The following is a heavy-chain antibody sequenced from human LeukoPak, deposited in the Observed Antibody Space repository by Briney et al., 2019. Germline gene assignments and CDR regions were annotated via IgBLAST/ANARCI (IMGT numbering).Heavy chain of an antibody. CDR3: ARQRDVIEWLAPFDY. J-gene: IGHJ4*02. D-gene: IGHD6-19*01. CDR1: GGSISSYY. CDR2: IYYSGST. Sequence: SETLSLTCTVSGGSISSYYWSWIRQPPGKGLEWIGYIYYSGSTNYNPSLKSRVSISVDTSKNQFSLKLSSVTAADTAVYYCARQRDVIEWLAPFDYWGQGTLVTVSS. V-gene: IGHV4-59*08.